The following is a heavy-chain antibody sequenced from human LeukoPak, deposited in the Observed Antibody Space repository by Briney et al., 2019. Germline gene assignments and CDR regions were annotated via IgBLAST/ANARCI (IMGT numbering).Heavy chain of an antibody. CDR2: ISAYNGNT. J-gene: IGHJ4*02. CDR1: GYTFTNYG. D-gene: IGHD3-10*01. CDR3: ARDGSGVWFDY. V-gene: IGHV1-18*01. Sequence: ASVKVSCKTSGYTFTNYGVSWVRQAPGQGLEWMGWISAYNGNTDYPQRLQGRVTMTADTSTNTAYMELRSLSSDDTAVYYCARDGSGVWFDYWGQGTLVTVSS.